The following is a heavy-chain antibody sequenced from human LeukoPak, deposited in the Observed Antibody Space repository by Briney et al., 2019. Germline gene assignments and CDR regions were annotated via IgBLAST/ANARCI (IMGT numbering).Heavy chain of an antibody. Sequence: SSETLSLTCTVSGGSISSYYRSWIRQPPGKGLEWIGYIYYSGSTNYNPSLKSRVTISVDTSKNQFSLKLSSVTAADTAVYYCARLFWGGSHHFDYWGQGTLVTVSS. CDR3: ARLFWGGSHHFDY. CDR2: IYYSGST. D-gene: IGHD1-26*01. CDR1: GGSISSYY. J-gene: IGHJ4*02. V-gene: IGHV4-59*08.